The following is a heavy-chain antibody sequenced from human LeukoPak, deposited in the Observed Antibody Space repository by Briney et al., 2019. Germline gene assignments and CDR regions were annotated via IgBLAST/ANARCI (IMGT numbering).Heavy chain of an antibody. J-gene: IGHJ4*02. CDR3: AKRAREYRSGWYTFDY. D-gene: IGHD6-13*01. CDR2: IKQDGSEK. CDR1: GFTFSSYW. Sequence: GGSLRLSCAASGFTFSSYWMSWVRQAPGKGLEWVANIKQDGSEKYHVDSVKGRFTISRDNAKNSLYLQMNSLRAEDTAVYYCAKRAREYRSGWYTFDYWGQGTMVTVSS. V-gene: IGHV3-7*01.